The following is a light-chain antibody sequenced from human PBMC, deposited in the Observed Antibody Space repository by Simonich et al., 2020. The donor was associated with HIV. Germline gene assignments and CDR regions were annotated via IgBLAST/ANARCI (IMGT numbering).Light chain of an antibody. Sequence: DIVMTQSPDSLAVSLGERATINGKSIRNVLYSSNNTNYLAWYQQRPGQPPKLLSYWESTRESGVPDRFSGSGSGTDFTLTISSLQAEDVAVYYCQQYYSTPRTFGQGTKVEIK. V-gene: IGKV4-1*01. CDR2: WES. CDR3: QQYYSTPRT. J-gene: IGKJ1*01. CDR1: RNVLYSSNNTNY.